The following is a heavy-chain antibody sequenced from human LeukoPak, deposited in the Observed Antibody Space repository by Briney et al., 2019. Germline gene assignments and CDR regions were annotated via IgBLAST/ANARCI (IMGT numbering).Heavy chain of an antibody. D-gene: IGHD5-18*01. J-gene: IGHJ6*03. CDR1: GFTFSSYS. Sequence: PGGSLRLSCAASGFTFSSYSMSWVRQAPGKGLEWVSVIYSGGSTYYADSVKGRFTISRDNSKNTLYLQMNSLRAEDTAVYYCARDGNSYGSHYYYYMDVWGKGTTVTVSS. CDR2: IYSGGST. V-gene: IGHV3-53*01. CDR3: ARDGNSYGSHYYYYMDV.